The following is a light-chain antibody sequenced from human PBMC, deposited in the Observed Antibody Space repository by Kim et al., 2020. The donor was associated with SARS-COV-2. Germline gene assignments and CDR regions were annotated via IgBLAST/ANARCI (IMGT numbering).Light chain of an antibody. CDR1: GIRSYY. CDR3: NSRDNNDNVL. CDR2: GKN. Sequence: VALGKTDRITGQGDGIRSYYTTGYQQKPGQAPIVVVYGKNNRPSGIPDRFSGSSSGNTASLTITGTQAGDEADYYCNSRDNNDNVLFGGGTQLTVL. J-gene: IGLJ2*01. V-gene: IGLV3-19*01.